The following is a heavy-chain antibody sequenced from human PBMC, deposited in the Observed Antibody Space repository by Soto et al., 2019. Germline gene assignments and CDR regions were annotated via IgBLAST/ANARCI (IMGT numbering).Heavy chain of an antibody. CDR3: ARDYSSSRYYGMDV. CDR1: GFTFSDYY. D-gene: IGHD6-6*01. CDR2: ISSSGSTI. Sequence: QVQLVESGGGLVKPGGSLRLSCEASGFTFSDYYMSWIRQAPGKGLEWVSYISSSGSTIYYADSVKGRFTISRDNAKDSLYLQMNSLRDEDTVVYYCARDYSSSRYYGMDVWGQGTTVTVSS. J-gene: IGHJ6*02. V-gene: IGHV3-11*01.